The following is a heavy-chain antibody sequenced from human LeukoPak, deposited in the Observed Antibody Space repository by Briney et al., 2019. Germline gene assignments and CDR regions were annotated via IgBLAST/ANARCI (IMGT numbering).Heavy chain of an antibody. CDR3: ARVLGTYSSGWCVYYYYGMDV. V-gene: IGHV4-59*12. D-gene: IGHD6-19*01. J-gene: IGHJ6*02. CDR2: IYYSGST. CDR1: GGSISSYY. Sequence: SETLSLTCTVSGGSISSYYWSWIRQPPGKGLEWIGYIYYSGSTNYNPSLKSRVTMSVDTSKNQFSLKLSSVTAADTAVYYCARVLGTYSSGWCVYYYYGMDVWGQGTTVTVSS.